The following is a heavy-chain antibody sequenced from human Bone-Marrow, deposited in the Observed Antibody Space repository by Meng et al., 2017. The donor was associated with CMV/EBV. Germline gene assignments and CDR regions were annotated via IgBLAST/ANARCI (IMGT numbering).Heavy chain of an antibody. V-gene: IGHV1-2*02. Sequence: ASVKVSCKASGYTFTGYYMHWVRQAPGQGLEWMGWINPNSGGTNYAQKFQGRVTMTRDTSISTAYMELSRLRSDDTAVYYCARDGGGSGTKYYYYYGMDVWGQGTLVTVSS. D-gene: IGHD3-10*01. CDR2: INPNSGGT. CDR3: ARDGGGSGTKYYYYYGMDV. J-gene: IGHJ6*02. CDR1: GYTFTGYY.